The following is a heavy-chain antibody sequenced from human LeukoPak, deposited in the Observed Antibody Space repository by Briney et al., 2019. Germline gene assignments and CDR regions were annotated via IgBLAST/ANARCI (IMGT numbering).Heavy chain of an antibody. CDR2: IYYSGST. CDR3: ARNQYYYDSSAADAFDI. J-gene: IGHJ3*02. CDR1: GGSISSGDYY. D-gene: IGHD3-22*01. Sequence: PSQTLSLTCTVSGGSISSGDYYWSWIRQPPGKGLERIGYIYYSGSTYYNPSLKSRVTISVDTSKNQFSLKLSSVTAADTAVYYCARNQYYYDSSAADAFDIWGQGTMVTVSS. V-gene: IGHV4-30-4*08.